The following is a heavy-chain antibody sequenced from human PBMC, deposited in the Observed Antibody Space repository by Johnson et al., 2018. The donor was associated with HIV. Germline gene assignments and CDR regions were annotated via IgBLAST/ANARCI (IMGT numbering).Heavy chain of an antibody. CDR1: GFTFSDYY. CDR3: ARAFGSGTIRDRFWGI. Sequence: VQLVESGGGLVKPGGSLRLSCAASGFTFSDYYMSWIRQAPGKGLEWVARAKTKVTNYITQYAASVEGRFTISRDDSKNSLYLQMNSLQTEDTANYYCARAFGSGTIRDRFWGIWGQGTMVTITS. V-gene: IGHV3-72*01. J-gene: IGHJ3*02. CDR2: AKTKVTNYIT. D-gene: IGHD2-15*01.